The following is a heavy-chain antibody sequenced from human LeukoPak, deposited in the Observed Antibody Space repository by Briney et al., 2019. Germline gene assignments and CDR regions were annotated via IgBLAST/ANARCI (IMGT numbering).Heavy chain of an antibody. J-gene: IGHJ6*04. CDR2: ISYDGSNK. CDR1: GFTFSSYG. D-gene: IGHD6-13*01. V-gene: IGHV3-30*18. CDR3: AKGRIAAAGTGYYYYGMDV. Sequence: GRSLRLSCAASGFTFSSYGMHWVRQAPGKGLEWVAVISYDGSNKYYADSVKGRFTISRDNSKNTLYLQMNSLRAEDTAVYYCAKGRIAAAGTGYYYYGMDVWGKGTTVTVSS.